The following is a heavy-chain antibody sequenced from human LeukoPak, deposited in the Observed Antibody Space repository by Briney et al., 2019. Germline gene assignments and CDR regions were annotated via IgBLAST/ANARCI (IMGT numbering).Heavy chain of an antibody. CDR2: ISSSATYI. V-gene: IGHV3-21*04. Sequence: GGSLRLSCAASGFTFSSYNMIWVRQAPGKGLEWVSSISSSATYIYYTDSLKGRFTISRDNAKNSLYLQMNSLKASDTAMYYCAILSRDDYGDYVISWYFDYWGQGTLVTVSS. J-gene: IGHJ4*02. CDR1: GFTFSSYN. D-gene: IGHD4-17*01. CDR3: AILSRDDYGDYVISWYFDY.